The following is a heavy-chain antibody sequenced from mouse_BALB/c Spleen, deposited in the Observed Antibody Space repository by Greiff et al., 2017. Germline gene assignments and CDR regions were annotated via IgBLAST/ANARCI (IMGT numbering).Heavy chain of an antibody. Sequence: EVKVVESGGGLVQPGGSLKLSCAASGFTFSSYTMSWVRQTPEKRLEWVAYISNGGGSTYYPDTVKGRFTISRDNAKNTLYLQMSRLKSEDTAMYYCARKGNYGWYFDVWGAGTTVTVSS. CDR1: GFTFSSYT. CDR3: ARKGNYGWYFDV. V-gene: IGHV5-12-2*01. J-gene: IGHJ1*01. D-gene: IGHD2-1*01. CDR2: ISNGGGST.